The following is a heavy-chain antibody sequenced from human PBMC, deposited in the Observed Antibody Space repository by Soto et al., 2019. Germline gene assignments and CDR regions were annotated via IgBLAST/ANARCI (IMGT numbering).Heavy chain of an antibody. D-gene: IGHD2-2*01. CDR3: ARDDIVGVPAATLSVPYSYYGMDG. V-gene: IGHV1-18*04. J-gene: IGHJ6*04. CDR2: ISAYNGNT. CDR1: GYPFTSYG. Sequence: GDSVQVSCTASGYPFTSYGISWVRHAPGQGLAWMGWISAYNGNTNYAQKLQGRVTMTTDTSTSTAYMELRSLRSDDTAVYYCARDDIVGVPAATLSVPYSYYGMDGWGKGTKVTVS.